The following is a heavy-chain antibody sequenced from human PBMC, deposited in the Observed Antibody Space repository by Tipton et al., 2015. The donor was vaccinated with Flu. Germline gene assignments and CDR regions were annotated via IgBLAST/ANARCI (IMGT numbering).Heavy chain of an antibody. J-gene: IGHJ4*02. CDR2: IHYRGST. V-gene: IGHV4-38-2*02. CDR3: ARSYIGFPHIY. D-gene: IGHD3-10*01. CDR1: NYSLSSGYY. Sequence: GLVKPSETLSLTCSVSNYSLSSGYYWGWIRQPPGKGLEWIGSIHYRGSTFYNPSLESRVTISVDTSRSHFSLKVNSVTAADTAIYYCARSYIGFPHIYWGQGRLVTVSS.